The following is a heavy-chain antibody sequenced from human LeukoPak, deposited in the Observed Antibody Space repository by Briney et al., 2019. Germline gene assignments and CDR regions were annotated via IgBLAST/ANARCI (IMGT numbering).Heavy chain of an antibody. CDR3: ARHVEIFREGKSGFDY. CDR1: GGSISSYY. CDR2: IYYSGST. V-gene: IGHV4-59*08. J-gene: IGHJ4*02. Sequence: SETLSLTCTVSGGSISSYYWSWIRQPPGKGLEWIGYIYYSGSTNYNPSLKSRATISVDTSKNQFSLKLSSVTAADTAVYYCARHVEIFREGKSGFDYWGQGTLVTVSS. D-gene: IGHD3-3*01.